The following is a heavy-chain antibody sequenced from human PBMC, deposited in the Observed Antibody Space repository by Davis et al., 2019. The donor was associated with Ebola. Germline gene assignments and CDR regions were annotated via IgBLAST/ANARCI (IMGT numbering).Heavy chain of an antibody. CDR1: GFTFSNYG. J-gene: IGHJ4*02. CDR2: ISYDGSNK. V-gene: IGHV3-30*18. D-gene: IGHD5-18*01. CDR3: ANVDTATDY. Sequence: GESLKISCAASGFTFSNYGMHWVRQAPGKGLEWVAVISYDGSNKYYADSVKGRFTISRDNSKNTLYLQMNSLRAEDTAVYYCANVDTATDYWGQGTLVTVSS.